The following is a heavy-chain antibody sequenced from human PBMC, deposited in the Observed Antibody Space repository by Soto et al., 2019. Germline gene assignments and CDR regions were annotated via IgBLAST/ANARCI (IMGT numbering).Heavy chain of an antibody. V-gene: IGHV4-59*01. CDR2: IYYSGST. J-gene: IGHJ5*02. CDR1: GGSISSYY. CDR3: ARGYSCILVGWFDP. Sequence: QVQLQESGPGLVKPSETLSLTCTVSGGSISSYYWSWIRQPPGKGLEWIGYIYYSGSTNYNPSLKSRVTISVDTSKNQFSLKLSSVTAADTAVYYCARGYSCILVGWFDPWGQGTLVTVSS. D-gene: IGHD5-12*01.